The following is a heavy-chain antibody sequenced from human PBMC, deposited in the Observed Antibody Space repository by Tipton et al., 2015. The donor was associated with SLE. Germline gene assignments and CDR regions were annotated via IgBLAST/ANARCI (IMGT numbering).Heavy chain of an antibody. CDR2: INHTGST. D-gene: IGHD3-10*01. J-gene: IGHJ3*02. Sequence: TLSLTCDVYGGSFSGYYWSWIRQPPGKGLEWIGEINHTGSTNYNPSLKSRVTISVDTSKNQFSLKLSSVTAADMAVYYCARVPRLVGAARDAFDIWGQGTRVTVAS. V-gene: IGHV4-34*01. CDR1: GGSFSGYY. CDR3: ARVPRLVGAARDAFDI.